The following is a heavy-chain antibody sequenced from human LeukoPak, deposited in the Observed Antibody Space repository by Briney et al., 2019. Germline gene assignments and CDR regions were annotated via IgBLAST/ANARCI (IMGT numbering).Heavy chain of an antibody. J-gene: IGHJ4*02. D-gene: IGHD2-2*02. Sequence: GGSLGLSSAVSGFTLRTYWMSWVRQAPGKGLQWVANIKEDGSEKYYVDSVKGRFTISRDNAENSLYLQMNSLRAEDTAVYYCARDFRHIPDYWGQGTLVTVSS. CDR2: IKEDGSEK. CDR1: GFTLRTYW. CDR3: ARDFRHIPDY. V-gene: IGHV3-7*01.